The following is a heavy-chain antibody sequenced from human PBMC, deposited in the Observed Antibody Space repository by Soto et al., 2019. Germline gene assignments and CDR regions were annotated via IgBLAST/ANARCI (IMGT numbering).Heavy chain of an antibody. CDR1: GGSFSSADYY. Sequence: SETLSLTCTVSGGSFSSADYYWNWIRQPPGKGLEWIGRISYSGSTSYNPSLKSRVIISLDTSKNQFSLKLSSVTAADTAVYYCSRIPTLNSPAPFDSWGQGTLVTVS. CDR3: SRIPTLNSPAPFDS. J-gene: IGHJ4*02. V-gene: IGHV4-30-4*01. D-gene: IGHD1-26*01. CDR2: ISYSGST.